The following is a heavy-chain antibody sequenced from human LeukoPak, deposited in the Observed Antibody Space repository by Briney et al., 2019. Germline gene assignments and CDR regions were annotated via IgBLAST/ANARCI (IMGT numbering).Heavy chain of an antibody. J-gene: IGHJ4*02. CDR2: IYHSGST. CDR1: GGSISSGGYS. Sequence: TLSLTCAVSGGSISSGGYSRSWIRQPPGKGLEWIGYIYHSGSTYYNPSLKSRVTISVDRSKNQFSLKLSSVTAADTAVYYCARGYDFWSGYFPSTTGFDYWGQGTLVTVSS. V-gene: IGHV4-30-2*01. CDR3: ARGYDFWSGYFPSTTGFDY. D-gene: IGHD3/OR15-3a*01.